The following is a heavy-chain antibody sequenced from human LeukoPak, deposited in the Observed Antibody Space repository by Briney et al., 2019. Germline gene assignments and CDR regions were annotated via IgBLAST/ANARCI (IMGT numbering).Heavy chain of an antibody. CDR1: GFPFSSYG. V-gene: IGHV3-33*01. CDR3: GVVPAATMLRDC. D-gene: IGHD2-2*01. Sequence: SGGSLRLSCAASGFPFSSYGMHWVRQAPGKGLEWLAVLGDDGINTHYADSVKGRFTISRDNSQNTLYLQMISLRAEDTAVYYCGVVPAATMLRDCWGQGTLVTVSS. CDR2: LGDDGINT. J-gene: IGHJ4*02.